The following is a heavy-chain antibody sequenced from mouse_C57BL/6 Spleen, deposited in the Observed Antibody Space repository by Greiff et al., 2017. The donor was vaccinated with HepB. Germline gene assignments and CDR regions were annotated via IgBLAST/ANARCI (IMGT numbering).Heavy chain of an antibody. CDR1: GFTFSSYA. V-gene: IGHV5-4*01. Sequence: EVKLVESGGGLVKPGGSLKLSCAASGFTFSSYAMSWVRQTPEKRLEWVATISDGGSYTYYPDNVKGRFTISRDNDKNNLYLQMSHLKSEDTAMYYCARDLVYYYGSSYESFAYWGQGTLVTVSA. CDR3: ARDLVYYYGSSYESFAY. D-gene: IGHD1-1*01. J-gene: IGHJ3*01. CDR2: ISDGGSYT.